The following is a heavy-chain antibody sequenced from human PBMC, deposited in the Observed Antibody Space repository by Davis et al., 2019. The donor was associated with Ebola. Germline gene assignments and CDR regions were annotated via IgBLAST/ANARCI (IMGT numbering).Heavy chain of an antibody. D-gene: IGHD5/OR15-5a*01. CDR1: GFTFSSYG. CDR2: LSYDGSNK. J-gene: IGHJ6*04. V-gene: IGHV3-30*03. Sequence: GGSLRLSCAASGFTFSSYGMHWVRQAPGKGLEWVAVLSYDGSNKYYADSVKGRFTISRDSPKNTVYLQMYSLRAEDTAVYYCARDSVDIVSTQAYYSFSMDVWGKGTTVTVSS. CDR3: ARDSVDIVSTQAYYSFSMDV.